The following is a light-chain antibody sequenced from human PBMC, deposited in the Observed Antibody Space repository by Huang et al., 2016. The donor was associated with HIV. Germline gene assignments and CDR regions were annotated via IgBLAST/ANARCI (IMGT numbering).Light chain of an antibody. Sequence: EIVLTQSPATLSLSPGEGATLSCRASQSIGSYLAWYQQRPGQAPRLLIYDASVRATGIPARFSGRGSGTDFTLTISSLEPEDFAVYYCQQRNNWPPWTFGQGTKMELK. CDR2: DAS. CDR1: QSIGSY. V-gene: IGKV3-11*01. J-gene: IGKJ1*01. CDR3: QQRNNWPPWT.